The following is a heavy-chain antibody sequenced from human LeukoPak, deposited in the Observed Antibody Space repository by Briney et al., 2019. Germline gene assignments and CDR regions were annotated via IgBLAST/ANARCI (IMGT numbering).Heavy chain of an antibody. D-gene: IGHD2-15*01. Sequence: ASVKVSCKASGYTFTGYYMHWVRQAPGQGLEWMGRINPNSGGTNYAQKFQGRVTMTRDTSISTAYMELSRLRSDDTAVYYRARERAVQGYCSGGSCYINDYWGQGTLVTVSS. V-gene: IGHV1-2*06. J-gene: IGHJ4*02. CDR3: ARERAVQGYCSGGSCYINDY. CDR2: INPNSGGT. CDR1: GYTFTGYY.